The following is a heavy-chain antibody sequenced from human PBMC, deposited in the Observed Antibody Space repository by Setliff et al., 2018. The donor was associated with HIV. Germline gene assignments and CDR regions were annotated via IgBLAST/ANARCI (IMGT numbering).Heavy chain of an antibody. CDR3: GRTSYYDSSGFYVSD. CDR2: VYASGST. J-gene: IGHJ4*02. V-gene: IGHV4-4*07. D-gene: IGHD3-22*01. Sequence: PSETLSLTCSVPGGSISSYYWSWIRQPAGKGLEWIGRVYASGSTNYNPSLKSRVTMSVDTSKNQFSLKLSSVTAADTAVYYCGRTSYYDSSGFYVSDWGQGTLVTVSS. CDR1: GGSISSYY.